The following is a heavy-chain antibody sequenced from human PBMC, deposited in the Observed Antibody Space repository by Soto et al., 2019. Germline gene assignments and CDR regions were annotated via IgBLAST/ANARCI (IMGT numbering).Heavy chain of an antibody. J-gene: IGHJ5*02. Sequence: PSETLSLTCTVSGASMSSGGYYWTWIRQSPGKGLEWIGYIYYSGSTYYNPSLESRVAISLDTSRSQFSLTLHSVTAADTAIYYCAKDRHNNFFDPWGQGTLLTVSS. CDR3: AKDRHNNFFDP. CDR1: GASMSSGGYY. V-gene: IGHV4-31*03. CDR2: IYYSGST. D-gene: IGHD6-6*01.